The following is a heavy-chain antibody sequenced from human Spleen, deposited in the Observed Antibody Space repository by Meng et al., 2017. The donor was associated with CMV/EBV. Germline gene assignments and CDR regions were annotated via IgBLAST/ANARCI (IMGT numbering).Heavy chain of an antibody. CDR2: IYYSGGT. CDR1: GGSISSINYY. Sequence: SETLSLTCTVSGGSISSINYYWGWIRQPPGKGLEWIGYIYYSGGTYYNPSLKSRVTISVDTSKNQFSLKLSSVTAADTAVYYCARGGAYTSSWFDSWGQGTLVTVSS. CDR3: ARGGAYTSSWFDS. V-gene: IGHV4-39*07. D-gene: IGHD6-13*01. J-gene: IGHJ5*01.